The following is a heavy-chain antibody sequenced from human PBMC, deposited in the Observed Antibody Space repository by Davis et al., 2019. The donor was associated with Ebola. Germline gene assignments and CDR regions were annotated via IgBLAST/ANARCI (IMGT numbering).Heavy chain of an antibody. CDR3: ARQGRLRLGELPFAYYYYGMDV. CDR1: GGSFSGYY. J-gene: IGHJ6*02. CDR2: INHSGST. Sequence: SETLSLTCAVYGGSFSGYYWSWIRQPPGKGLEWIGEINHSGSTNYNPSLKSRVTISVDRSKNQFSLKLSSVTAADTAVYYCARQGRLRLGELPFAYYYYGMDVWGQGTTVTVSS. D-gene: IGHD3-16*01. V-gene: IGHV4-34*01.